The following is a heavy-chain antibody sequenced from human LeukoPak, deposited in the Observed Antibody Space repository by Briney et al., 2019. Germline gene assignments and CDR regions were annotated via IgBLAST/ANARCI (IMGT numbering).Heavy chain of an antibody. J-gene: IGHJ4*02. V-gene: IGHV3-72*01. CDR3: ARLVGSND. Sequence: GGSLRLSCAASGFTFSDHSMDWVRQAPGKGLEWVGRIRNKANSYTTEYAASVKGRFTISRDDSKNSLFLQMNSLKTEDTAVYYCARLVGSNDWGQGTLVTVSS. CDR1: GFTFSDHS. CDR2: IRNKANSYTT. D-gene: IGHD1-26*01.